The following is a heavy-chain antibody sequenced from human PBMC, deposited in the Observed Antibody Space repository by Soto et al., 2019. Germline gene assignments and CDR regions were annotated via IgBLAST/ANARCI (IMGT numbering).Heavy chain of an antibody. D-gene: IGHD6-13*01. V-gene: IGHV1-69*01. CDR1: EGTFNSYA. CDR2: IIPYYNTL. Sequence: QAQVVQSGAEVRKPGSSVKLSCKASEGTFNSYAIAWVRQAPGQGLECMGGIIPYYNTLNYAQKFQDRVTITADDSTNTVYMELSSLRSDDTAVYFCASGASRWYPYFFDSWAQGTLVTVSS. CDR3: ASGASRWYPYFFDS. J-gene: IGHJ4*02.